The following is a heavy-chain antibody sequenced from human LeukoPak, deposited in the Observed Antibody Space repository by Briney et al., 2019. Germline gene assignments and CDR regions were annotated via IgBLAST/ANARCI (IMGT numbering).Heavy chain of an antibody. D-gene: IGHD4-23*01. Sequence: GESLKISCKGSGYSFTSYWIGWVRPMPGKGLEWMGIIYPGDSDTRYSPSFQGQVTISADKSISTAYLQWSSLKASDTAMYYCARPAEDYGGNHGDAFDIWGQGTMVTVSS. CDR2: IYPGDSDT. CDR1: GYSFTSYW. V-gene: IGHV5-51*01. CDR3: ARPAEDYGGNHGDAFDI. J-gene: IGHJ3*02.